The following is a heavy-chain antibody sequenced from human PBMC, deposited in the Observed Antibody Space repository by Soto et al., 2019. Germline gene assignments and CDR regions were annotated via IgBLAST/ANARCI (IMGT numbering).Heavy chain of an antibody. J-gene: IGHJ6*02. V-gene: IGHV3-23*01. D-gene: IGHD3-3*01. CDR2: ISGSGGST. Sequence: GGSLRLSCAASGFTFRSYAMSWVRQTPGKGLEWVSAISGSGGSTYYADSVKGQFTISRDNSKNTLYLQMNSLRAEDTAVYYCAKVGSITIFGVVIPYYGMDVWGQGTTVTVSS. CDR1: GFTFRSYA. CDR3: AKVGSITIFGVVIPYYGMDV.